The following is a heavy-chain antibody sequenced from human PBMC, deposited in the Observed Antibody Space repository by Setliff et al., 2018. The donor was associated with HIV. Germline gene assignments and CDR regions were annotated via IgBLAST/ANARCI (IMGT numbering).Heavy chain of an antibody. V-gene: IGHV3-23*01. CDR3: ARENYYVTEY. CDR1: GFTLSSYA. CDR2: ISTSGADT. J-gene: IGHJ4*02. D-gene: IGHD3-10*02. Sequence: GESLKISCAASGFTLSSYAMSWVRQAPGKGLEWVSTISTSGADTYDAHSMKGRFTISRDNSKNTLYLQMNSLTAEDTAVYYCARENYYVTEYWGQGTLVTVSS.